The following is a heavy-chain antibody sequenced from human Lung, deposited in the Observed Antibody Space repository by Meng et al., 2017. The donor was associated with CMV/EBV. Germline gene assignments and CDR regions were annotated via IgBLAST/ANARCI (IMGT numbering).Heavy chain of an antibody. CDR2: ITPFSDYI. J-gene: IGHJ4*02. Sequence: GGXXRLSCSASGFAFSNYKMDWVRQAPGRGLEWVSSITPFSDYIYYGDSVKGRFTISRDNGKNSLYLQMNSLRDEDTAVYYCARDRYQLPYDSLGQGTLVTVSS. CDR3: ARDRYQLPYDS. V-gene: IGHV3-21*01. D-gene: IGHD2-2*01. CDR1: GFAFSNYK.